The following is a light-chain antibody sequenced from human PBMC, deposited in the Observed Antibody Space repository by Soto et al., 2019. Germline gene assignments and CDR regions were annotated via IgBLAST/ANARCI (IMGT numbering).Light chain of an antibody. Sequence: DIQMAQSPSSVSASVGDRVTITCRASQAIGSWLAWYQQKPGKAPELLIYAASNLQGGVPSRFSGSGSGTDFTLTISSLQPEDFATYYCQQANNFPWTFGQGTKVDIK. CDR3: QQANNFPWT. V-gene: IGKV1-12*01. CDR2: AAS. J-gene: IGKJ1*01. CDR1: QAIGSW.